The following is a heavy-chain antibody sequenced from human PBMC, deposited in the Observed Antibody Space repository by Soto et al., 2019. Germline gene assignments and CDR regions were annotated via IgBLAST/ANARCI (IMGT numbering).Heavy chain of an antibody. V-gene: IGHV3-53*02. CDR1: GFTVSSNY. J-gene: IGHJ4*02. CDR2: IYSGGTT. CDR3: ARGGYNWNRAAFDY. Sequence: EVQLVETGGGLIQPGGSLRLSCAASGFTVSSNYMSWVRQAPGKGLEWVSVIYSGGTTYYADSLKGRFTISRDNSKNTLYLQMNRLRVEDPAVYYCARGGYNWNRAAFDYWVQGTMVTVSS. D-gene: IGHD1-20*01.